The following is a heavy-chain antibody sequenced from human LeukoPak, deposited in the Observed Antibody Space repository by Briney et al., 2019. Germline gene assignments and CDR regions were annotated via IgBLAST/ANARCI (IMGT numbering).Heavy chain of an antibody. J-gene: IGHJ5*02. V-gene: IGHV1-69*06. CDR2: IIPIFGTA. CDR3: ASKCVVMRGNSSSSAGNWFDP. Sequence: SVKVSCKASGGTFSSYAISWVRQAPGQGLEWMGGIIPIFGTANYAQKFQGRVTITADKSTSTAYMELSSLRSEDTAVYYCASKCVVMRGNSSSSAGNWFDPWGQGTLVTVSS. CDR1: GGTFSSYA. D-gene: IGHD6-6*01.